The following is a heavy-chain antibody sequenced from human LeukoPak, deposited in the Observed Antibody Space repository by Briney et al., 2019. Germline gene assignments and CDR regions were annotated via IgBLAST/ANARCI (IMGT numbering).Heavy chain of an antibody. Sequence: GSPRLSCAASGFPFSLSWMHWVCQAPGKGLVWVSRITGDGSVTTYADSVKGQCAIYRDNTKSTLYLQMNSLRAEDTAVYYCAGDSSIAFGSGRVSWFDAWGQGTQVTVSS. CDR2: ITGDGSVT. CDR3: AGDSSIAFGSGRVSWFDA. D-gene: IGHD3-10*01. J-gene: IGHJ5*02. CDR1: GFPFSLSW. V-gene: IGHV3-74*01.